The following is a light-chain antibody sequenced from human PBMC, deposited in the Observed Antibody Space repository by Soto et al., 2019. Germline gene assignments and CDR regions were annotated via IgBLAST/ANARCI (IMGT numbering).Light chain of an antibody. V-gene: IGLV2-14*01. CDR1: SSDVGGYNY. J-gene: IGLJ3*02. Sequence: QSALTQPPSASGSPGQSVTIYCTGTSSDVGGYNYVSWYQQHPGKAPKLMIYEVSNRPSGVSNRFSGSKSGNTASLTISGLQAEDEADYYCSSYTSSSTWVFGGGTQLTVL. CDR2: EVS. CDR3: SSYTSSSTWV.